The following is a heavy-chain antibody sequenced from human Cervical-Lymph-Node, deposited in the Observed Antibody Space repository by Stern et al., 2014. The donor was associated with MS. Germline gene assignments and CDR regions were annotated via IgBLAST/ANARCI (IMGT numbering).Heavy chain of an antibody. CDR2: INHSGST. Sequence: QVQLQQWGAGLLKPSETLSLTCAVYGGSFSGYYWSWIRQPPGKGLEWIGEINHSGSTNYHPSLKSRVTISVETSTNQFSLKLSSVTAADTAVYYCARDLFMNFGVVDPLPHVEFDPWGQGTLVTVSS. CDR1: GGSFSGYY. D-gene: IGHD3-3*01. J-gene: IGHJ5*02. CDR3: ARDLFMNFGVVDPLPHVEFDP. V-gene: IGHV4-34*01.